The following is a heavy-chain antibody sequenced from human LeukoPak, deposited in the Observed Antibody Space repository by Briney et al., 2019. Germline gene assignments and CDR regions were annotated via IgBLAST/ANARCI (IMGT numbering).Heavy chain of an antibody. Sequence: ASVKVSCKASGGTFSSYAISWVRQAPGQGLEWMGRIIPILGIANYAQKFQGRVTITADKSTSTAYMELSSLRSEDTAVYYCARSVAAAGGFAFDIWGQGTMVTVSS. V-gene: IGHV1-69*04. J-gene: IGHJ3*02. CDR1: GGTFSSYA. CDR3: ARSVAAAGGFAFDI. D-gene: IGHD6-13*01. CDR2: IIPILGIA.